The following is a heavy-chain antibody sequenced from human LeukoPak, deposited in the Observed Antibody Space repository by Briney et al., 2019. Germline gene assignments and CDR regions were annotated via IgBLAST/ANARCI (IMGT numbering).Heavy chain of an antibody. CDR1: GFTFNSYA. CDR3: AKDSAPGYSSSWYFDY. J-gene: IGHJ4*02. V-gene: IGHV3-30-3*01. D-gene: IGHD6-13*01. CDR2: ISYDGTNK. Sequence: PGGSLRLSCAASGFTFNSYAMHWVRQAPGKGLEWVAFISYDGTNKYYAESVKGRFTISRDNSKNTLYLQMNSLRAEDTAVYYCAKDSAPGYSSSWYFDYWGQGTLVTVSS.